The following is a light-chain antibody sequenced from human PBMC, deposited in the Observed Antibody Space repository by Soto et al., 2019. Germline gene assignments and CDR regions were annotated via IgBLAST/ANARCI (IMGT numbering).Light chain of an antibody. V-gene: IGKV3-20*01. Sequence: EIVLTQSPGTVSLSPGERATLSCRASQSVSTNYLAWYQQKPGQAPRLLIYRTSTRATGIPDRFSGGGSGTDFTLTISRLAPEDFGVYYCQQYDNWWTFGQGTKVDI. J-gene: IGKJ1*01. CDR1: QSVSTNY. CDR2: RTS. CDR3: QQYDNWWT.